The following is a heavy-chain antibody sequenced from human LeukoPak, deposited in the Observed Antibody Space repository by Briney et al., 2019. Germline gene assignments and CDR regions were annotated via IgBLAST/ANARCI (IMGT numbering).Heavy chain of an antibody. CDR2: IGGSGSSI. J-gene: IGHJ3*02. Sequence: GGSLRLSCAASGFTFSTYSLNWVRQAPGKGLEWVSSIGGSGSSIYYADSMKGRFTISGDNAKSSLYLQMNSLRAEDTAVYYCARESSEAFDIWGQGTMVTVSS. D-gene: IGHD6-6*01. CDR1: GFTFSTYS. CDR3: ARESSEAFDI. V-gene: IGHV3-21*01.